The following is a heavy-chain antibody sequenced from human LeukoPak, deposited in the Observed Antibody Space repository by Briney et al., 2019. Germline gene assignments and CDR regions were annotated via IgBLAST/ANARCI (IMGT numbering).Heavy chain of an antibody. CDR2: IYPGDSDT. CDR1: GYSFTSYW. V-gene: IGHV5-51*01. D-gene: IGHD3-22*01. J-gene: IGHJ4*02. CDR3: ASHYYDSSGYFDY. Sequence: GESLKISCKGSGYSFTSYWIGWVRQMPGKGLEWVGIIYPGDSDTRYSPSFQGQVTISADKSISTAYLQWSSLKASDTAMYYCASHYYDSSGYFDYWGQGTLVTVSS.